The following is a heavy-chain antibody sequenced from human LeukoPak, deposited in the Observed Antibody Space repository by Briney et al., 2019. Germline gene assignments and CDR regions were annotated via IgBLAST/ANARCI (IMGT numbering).Heavy chain of an antibody. J-gene: IGHJ4*01. CDR1: GFIFSDYW. CDR2: IRQDGGEK. D-gene: IGHD6-13*01. V-gene: IGHV3-7*01. CDR3: ARDGTAPGLYFDL. Sequence: GGSLRLSCGVSGFIFSDYWMNWVRQAPGKGLEWVASIRQDGGEKYYVDSVKGRFTISRDNTKNSVYLQMSTLRGEDTAVYYCARDGTAPGLYFDLWGQGTVVTVSS.